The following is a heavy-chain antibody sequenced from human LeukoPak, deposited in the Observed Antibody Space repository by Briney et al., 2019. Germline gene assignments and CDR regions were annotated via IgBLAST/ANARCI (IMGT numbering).Heavy chain of an antibody. CDR1: GFTFSSYA. CDR3: AKCLEGGGSCFVVY. Sequence: PGGSLRLPCAASGFTFSSYAMSWVRQAPGKGLEWVSAISGSGGSTYYADSVKGRFTISRDNSKNTLYLQMNSLRAEDTAVYYCAKCLEGGGSCFVVYWGQGTLVTVSS. D-gene: IGHD2-15*01. J-gene: IGHJ4*02. V-gene: IGHV3-23*01. CDR2: ISGSGGST.